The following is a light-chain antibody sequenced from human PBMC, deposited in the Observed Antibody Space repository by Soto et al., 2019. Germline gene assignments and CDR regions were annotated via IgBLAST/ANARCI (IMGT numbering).Light chain of an antibody. V-gene: IGKV1-33*01. Sequence: DIQMTQSPSSLSASVGDRVTITCQASQDISNYLNWYQQKPGKAPKLLIYDASNLETGVPSRFSGSGSGTEFTLIISGLQPDDFATYYCQQHSNSPWTFGQGTKVDIK. CDR3: QQHSNSPWT. CDR1: QDISNY. J-gene: IGKJ1*01. CDR2: DAS.